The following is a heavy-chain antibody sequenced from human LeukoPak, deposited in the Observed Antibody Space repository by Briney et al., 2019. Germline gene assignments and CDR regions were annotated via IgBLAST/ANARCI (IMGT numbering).Heavy chain of an antibody. Sequence: ASVKVSCKASGYTFTSYYMHWVRQAPGQGLEWMGIINPSGGSTSYAQKFQGRVTMTRDTSTSTVCMELSSLRSEDTAVYYCARGNGVVVAAKGDAFDIWGQGTMVTVSS. CDR2: INPSGGST. V-gene: IGHV1-46*01. D-gene: IGHD2-15*01. CDR1: GYTFTSYY. CDR3: ARGNGVVVAAKGDAFDI. J-gene: IGHJ3*02.